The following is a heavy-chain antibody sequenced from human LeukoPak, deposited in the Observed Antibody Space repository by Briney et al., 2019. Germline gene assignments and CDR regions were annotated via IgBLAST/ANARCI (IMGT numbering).Heavy chain of an antibody. J-gene: IGHJ4*02. CDR2: IYYSGST. CDR1: GGSISSYY. Sequence: PSETLSLTCTVSGGSISSYYWSWIRQPPGKGLEWIGYIYYSGSTNYNPSLKSRATISVDTSKNQFSLKLSSVTAADTAVYYCARDLTGRSYLDYWGQGTLVTVSS. V-gene: IGHV4-59*01. CDR3: ARDLTGRSYLDY. D-gene: IGHD1-26*01.